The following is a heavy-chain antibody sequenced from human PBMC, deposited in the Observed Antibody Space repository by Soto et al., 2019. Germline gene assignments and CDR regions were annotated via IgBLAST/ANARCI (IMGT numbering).Heavy chain of an antibody. J-gene: IGHJ4*02. D-gene: IGHD1-1*01. CDR2: IHYTGSS. CDR3: ARKSNESRRFFAY. CDR1: GGSVSGYY. Sequence: PSETLSLTCTVSGGSVSGYYWSWIRQPPGKGLEWIAYIHYTGSSNSNPSLESRVTMSVDTSKNQFSLKLSSVTAADTAVYYCARKSNESRRFFAYWGKGTLVT. V-gene: IGHV4-59*08.